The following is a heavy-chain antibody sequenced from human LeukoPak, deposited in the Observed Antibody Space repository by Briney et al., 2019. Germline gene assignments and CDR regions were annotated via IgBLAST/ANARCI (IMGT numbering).Heavy chain of an antibody. CDR2: IYSGGST. CDR1: GFTFSSSA. Sequence: GGSLRLSCAASGFTFSSSAMSRVRQAPGKGLEWVSVIYSGGSTYYADSVKGRFTISRDNSKNTLYLQMNSLRAEDTAVYYCAGGYSYIWGQGTLVTVSS. D-gene: IGHD5-18*01. V-gene: IGHV3-53*01. J-gene: IGHJ4*02. CDR3: AGGYSYI.